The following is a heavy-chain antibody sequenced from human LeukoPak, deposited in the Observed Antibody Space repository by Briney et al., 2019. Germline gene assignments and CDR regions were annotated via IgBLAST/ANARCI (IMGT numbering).Heavy chain of an antibody. CDR2: ISYDGSNK. CDR1: GFTFSSYA. V-gene: IGHV3-30-3*01. J-gene: IGHJ6*03. Sequence: GGSLRLSCAASGFTFSSYAMHWVRQAPGKGLEWVAVISYDGSNKYYADSVKGRFTISRDNSKNTLYLQMNSLRAEDTAVYYCARDLLQYQYYYYYMDVWGKGTTVTVSS. CDR3: ARDLLQYQYYYYYMDV. D-gene: IGHD4-11*01.